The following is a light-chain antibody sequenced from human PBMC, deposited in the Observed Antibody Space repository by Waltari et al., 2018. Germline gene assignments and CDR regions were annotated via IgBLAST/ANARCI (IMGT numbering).Light chain of an antibody. CDR2: WAS. CDR1: QSVLYSSNNKNY. Sequence: DIVMTQSPDSLAVSLGERATINCKSSQSVLYSSNNKNYLAWYQQKPGQPPRLLIYWASTRESGVPSRFSGSGSWPSFTLTISSLQAEDVALYYCQQYYSTPQAFGQGTKVEI. CDR3: QQYYSTPQA. V-gene: IGKV4-1*01. J-gene: IGKJ1*01.